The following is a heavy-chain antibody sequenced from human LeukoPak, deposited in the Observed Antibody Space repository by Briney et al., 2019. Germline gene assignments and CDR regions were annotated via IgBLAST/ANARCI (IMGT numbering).Heavy chain of an antibody. Sequence: SETLSLTCAVYGGSFSGYYWSWIRQPPGKGLEWIGEINHSGSTNYNPSLKSRVTISVDTSKNQFSLKLSSVTAADTAVYSCARTGSSSWYGYLYWGQGTLVTVSS. V-gene: IGHV4-34*01. CDR1: GGSFSGYY. CDR3: ARTGSSSWYGYLY. CDR2: INHSGST. D-gene: IGHD6-13*01. J-gene: IGHJ4*02.